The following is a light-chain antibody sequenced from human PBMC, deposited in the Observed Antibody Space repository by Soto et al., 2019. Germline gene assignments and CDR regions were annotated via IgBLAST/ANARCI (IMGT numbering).Light chain of an antibody. V-gene: IGKV3D-20*02. CDR3: QQRSNWPLT. Sequence: VLTQSPDTLSLSPGERATLSCRASQSVGSSSLGWYQQKPGQAPRLVIFDISNRATGIPDRFSGSGSGTDCTLTISRLEPEDFAVYYCQQRSNWPLTFGGGTKVEIK. J-gene: IGKJ4*01. CDR2: DIS. CDR1: QSVGSSS.